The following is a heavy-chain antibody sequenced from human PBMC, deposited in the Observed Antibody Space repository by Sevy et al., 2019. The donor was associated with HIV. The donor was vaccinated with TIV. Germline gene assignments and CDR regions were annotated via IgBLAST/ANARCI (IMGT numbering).Heavy chain of an antibody. Sequence: GGSLRLSCAASGFTFSSYGIHWVRQAPGKGLQWLTFIRNDGSTTYYADSVRGRFTISRDNSKNTLFLQMNSLRREDTAVYYCVKSPHRVVTTSYGMDVWGQGTTVTVSS. CDR1: GFTFSSYG. CDR3: VKSPHRVVTTSYGMDV. V-gene: IGHV3-30*02. J-gene: IGHJ6*02. CDR2: IRNDGSTT. D-gene: IGHD2-21*02.